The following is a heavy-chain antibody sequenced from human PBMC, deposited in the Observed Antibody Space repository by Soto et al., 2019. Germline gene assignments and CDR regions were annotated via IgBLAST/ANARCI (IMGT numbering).Heavy chain of an antibody. J-gene: IGHJ4*02. Sequence: SETLSLTCTVSGGSISSYYWSWIRQPPGKGLEWIGYIYYSGSTNYNPSLKSRVTISVDTSKNQFSLKLSSVTAADMAVYCCARGISYSSGWYYFDYWGQGTLVTVSS. CDR3: ARGISYSSGWYYFDY. V-gene: IGHV4-59*01. CDR1: GGSISSYY. CDR2: IYYSGST. D-gene: IGHD6-19*01.